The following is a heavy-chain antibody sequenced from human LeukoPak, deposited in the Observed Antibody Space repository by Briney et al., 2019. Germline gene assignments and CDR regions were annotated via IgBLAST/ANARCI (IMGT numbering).Heavy chain of an antibody. CDR3: ARHDYYGSGSYYKPLDY. D-gene: IGHD3-10*01. CDR2: IYYSGST. J-gene: IGHJ4*02. CDR1: GGSFSGYY. V-gene: IGHV4-39*01. Sequence: SETLSLTCAVYGGSFSGYYWGWIRQPPGKGLEWIGSIYYSGSTYYNPSLKSRVTISVDTSKNQFSLKLSSVAAADTAVYYCARHDYYGSGSYYKPLDYWGQGTLVTVSS.